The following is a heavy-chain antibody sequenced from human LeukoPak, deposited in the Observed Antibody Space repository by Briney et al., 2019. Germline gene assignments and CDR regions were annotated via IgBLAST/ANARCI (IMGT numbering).Heavy chain of an antibody. J-gene: IGHJ3*02. D-gene: IGHD3-22*01. CDR1: GSSFSMYW. Sequence: GGSLRLSCEASGSSFSMYWMAWVRQAPGKGLEWVANIKRDGSERHCLDSVRGRFTVSRDNAKNSLYLQLNSLRAEDTAVYFCARDTTYYESSAYYDSYGIWGQGTMVTVSS. V-gene: IGHV3-7*01. CDR2: IKRDGSER. CDR3: ARDTTYYESSAYYDSYGI.